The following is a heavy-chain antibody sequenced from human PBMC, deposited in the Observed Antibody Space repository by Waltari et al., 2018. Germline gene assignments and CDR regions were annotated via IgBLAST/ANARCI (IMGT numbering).Heavy chain of an antibody. J-gene: IGHJ4*02. CDR1: GFSFSDLW. D-gene: IGHD3-22*01. CDR3: VSDHTKWF. CDR2: IIGDGSET. Sequence: VQVVESGGGLVQAGGSLRLSCAASGFSFSDLWMHWVRQAPGEGLVWVARIIGDGSETSYADSVKGRFTISRDNAKNELYLQMSSLRVDDTAVYYCVSDHTKWFWGQGTLVTVSS. V-gene: IGHV3-74*01.